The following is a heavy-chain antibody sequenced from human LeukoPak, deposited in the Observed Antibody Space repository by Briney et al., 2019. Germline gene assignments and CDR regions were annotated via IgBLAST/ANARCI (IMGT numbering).Heavy chain of an antibody. CDR2: ISSSSSYI. D-gene: IGHD6-13*01. CDR1: GFTFSSYS. CDR3: ARDLASSRDY. V-gene: IGHV3-21*01. J-gene: IGHJ4*02. Sequence: PGGSLRLSCAASGFTFSSYSMTWVRQAPGKGLEWVSSISSSSSYIYYADSVKGRFTISRDNAKNSLYLQMNSLRAEDTAVYYCARDLASSRDYWGQGTLVTVSS.